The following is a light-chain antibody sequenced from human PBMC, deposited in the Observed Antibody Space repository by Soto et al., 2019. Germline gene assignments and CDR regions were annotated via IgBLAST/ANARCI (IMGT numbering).Light chain of an antibody. CDR1: QGISNY. V-gene: IGKV1-27*01. J-gene: IGKJ1*01. Sequence: DIQMTQSPSSLSASVGARVTITCRASQGISNYLDWYQQKPGKVPKLLIYGASTLQSGVPSRCSGSGSGTDVTITTSSRQHEDVATDYCQQYNSAPTWTFGQGTKVEIK. CDR3: QQYNSAPTWT. CDR2: GAS.